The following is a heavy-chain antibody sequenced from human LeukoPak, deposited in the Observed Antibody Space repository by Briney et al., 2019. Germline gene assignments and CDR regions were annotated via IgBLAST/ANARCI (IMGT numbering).Heavy chain of an antibody. V-gene: IGHV4-59*01. Sequence: PSETLPLTCTVSRRSISSYYWGWIRQPPGKGLEWIGHIYYRRSTNYNPSLKSRVTISVDTSKNQFSLKLSSVTAADTAVYYCARGSDFWSGYYTGTYYYYYMHVWGKGTTVTVSS. CDR1: RRSISSYY. D-gene: IGHD3-3*01. CDR2: IYYRRST. CDR3: ARGSDFWSGYYTGTYYYYYMHV. J-gene: IGHJ6*03.